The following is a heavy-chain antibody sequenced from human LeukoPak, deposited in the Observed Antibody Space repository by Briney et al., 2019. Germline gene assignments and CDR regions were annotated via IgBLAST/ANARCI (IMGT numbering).Heavy chain of an antibody. CDR1: NDSINNFY. V-gene: IGHV4-4*07. Sequence: SETLSLTCSVSNDSINNFYWTWIRQPAGRRLEWIGTVSTSDTPHYNPSLNSRVAISIDKSKTHFSLRLISVTAADTAVYFCAGDYSSLVMGHWGQGTPVTVSS. J-gene: IGHJ4*02. CDR3: AGDYSSLVMGH. CDR2: VSTSDTP. D-gene: IGHD4-17*01.